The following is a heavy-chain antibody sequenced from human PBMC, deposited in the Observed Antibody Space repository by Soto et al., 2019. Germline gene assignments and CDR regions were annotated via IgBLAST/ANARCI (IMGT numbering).Heavy chain of an antibody. CDR1: GISLSTSGVG. D-gene: IGHD6-6*01. V-gene: IGHV2-5*01. J-gene: IGHJ3*01. CDR2: IYWNDDK. Sequence: QITVKGSGPTLVKPTQTLTLTCSLSGISLSTSGVGLGWIRQTPGKALEWLALIYWNDDKHYTPSLKSRLTIAKDTSNKQAVLTMTNMEPVDTATYYCARGLAALPVFAFDVWGQGTVVTVSS. CDR3: ARGLAALPVFAFDV.